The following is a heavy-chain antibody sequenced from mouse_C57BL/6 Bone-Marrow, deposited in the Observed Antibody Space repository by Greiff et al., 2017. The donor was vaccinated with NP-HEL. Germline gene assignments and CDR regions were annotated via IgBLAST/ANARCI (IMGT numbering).Heavy chain of an antibody. J-gene: IGHJ2*01. CDR2: INPGSGGT. D-gene: IGHD4-1*01. CDR3: ARSGTGTADY. V-gene: IGHV1-54*01. CDR1: GYAFTNYL. Sequence: VQLVESGAELVRPGTSVKVSCKASGYAFTNYLIEWVKQRPGQGLEWIGVINPGSGGTNYNEKFKGKATLTADKSSSTAYMQLSSLTSEDSAVYFCARSGTGTADYWGQGTTLTVSS.